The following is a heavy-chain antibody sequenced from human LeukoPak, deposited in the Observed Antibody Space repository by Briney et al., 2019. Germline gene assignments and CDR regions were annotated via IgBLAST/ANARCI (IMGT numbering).Heavy chain of an antibody. V-gene: IGHV3-66*01. J-gene: IGHJ4*02. Sequence: PGGSLRLSCAASGFTFDDYGMTWVRQVPGKGLEWVSVIYSGGSTYYADSVKGRFTISRDNSKNTLYLQMNSLRAEDTAVYYCARGEWELHFDYWGQGTLVTVSS. CDR1: GFTFDDYG. CDR2: IYSGGST. CDR3: ARGEWELHFDY. D-gene: IGHD1-26*01.